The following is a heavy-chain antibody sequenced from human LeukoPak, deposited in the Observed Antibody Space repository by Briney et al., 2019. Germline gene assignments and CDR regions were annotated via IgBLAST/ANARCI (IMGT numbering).Heavy chain of an antibody. CDR3: ARTLAAAGPYNWFDP. CDR2: IYPGDSDT. D-gene: IGHD6-13*01. V-gene: IGHV5-51*01. CDR1: GYSFTSYW. J-gene: IGHJ5*02. Sequence: HGESLKISCKGSGYSFTSYWIGWVRQMPGKGLEWMGIIYPGDSDTRYSPSFQGQVTISADKSISTAYLQWSSLKASDTAMYYCARTLAAAGPYNWFDPWGQGTLVTVSS.